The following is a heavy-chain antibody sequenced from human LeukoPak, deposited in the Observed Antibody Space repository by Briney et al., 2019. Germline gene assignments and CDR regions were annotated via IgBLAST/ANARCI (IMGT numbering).Heavy chain of an antibody. CDR2: IIPILGIA. CDR1: GGTFSSYT. D-gene: IGHD3-22*01. CDR3: ARDPKDYYDSSGYYEDY. Sequence: SVKVSCKASGGTFSSYTISWVRQAPGQGLEWMGRIIPILGIANYAQKFQGRVTITADKSTSTAYMELSSLRPEDTAVYYCARDPKDYYDSSGYYEDYWGQGTLVTVSS. J-gene: IGHJ4*02. V-gene: IGHV1-69*04.